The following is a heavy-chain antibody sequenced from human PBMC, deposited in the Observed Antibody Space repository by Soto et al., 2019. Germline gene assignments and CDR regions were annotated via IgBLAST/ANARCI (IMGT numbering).Heavy chain of an antibody. V-gene: IGHV3-33*01. D-gene: IGHD3-10*01. J-gene: IGHJ4*02. Sequence: GGSLRLSCAASGFTFSSYGMHWVRQAPGKGLEWVAVIWYDGSNKYYADSVKGRFTISRDNSKNTLYLQMNSLRAEDTAVYYCARDHEVRGPHEFDYWGQGNLVTAS. CDR2: IWYDGSNK. CDR1: GFTFSSYG. CDR3: ARDHEVRGPHEFDY.